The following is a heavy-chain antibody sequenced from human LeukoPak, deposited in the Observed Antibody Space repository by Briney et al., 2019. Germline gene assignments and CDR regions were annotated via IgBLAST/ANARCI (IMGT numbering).Heavy chain of an antibody. J-gene: IGHJ4*02. CDR1: GVSISRSTDY. Sequence: SETLSLTCIVSGVSISRSTDYWVWIRQSPVKGLEWIGSIFSSGSAYYNPSLKSRVTISVATSKNQFSLRLASVTAADTAVYSCARGIRRRGRYFDDWGQGTLVTVSS. CDR2: IFSSGSA. V-gene: IGHV4-39*07. CDR3: ARGIRRRGRYFDD. D-gene: IGHD1-1*01.